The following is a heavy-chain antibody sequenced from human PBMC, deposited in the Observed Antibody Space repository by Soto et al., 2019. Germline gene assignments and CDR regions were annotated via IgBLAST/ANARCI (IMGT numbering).Heavy chain of an antibody. Sequence: PWETLSLTCAVSGGSISSYYWSWIRQPPGKGLEWIGYIYYSGSTNYNPSLKSRVTISVDTSKNQFSLKLSSVTAADTAVYYCASSPLRYFDWLPRDGMDVWGQGTTVTVSS. CDR3: ASSPLRYFDWLPRDGMDV. V-gene: IGHV4-59*01. D-gene: IGHD3-9*01. J-gene: IGHJ6*02. CDR2: IYYSGST. CDR1: GGSISSYY.